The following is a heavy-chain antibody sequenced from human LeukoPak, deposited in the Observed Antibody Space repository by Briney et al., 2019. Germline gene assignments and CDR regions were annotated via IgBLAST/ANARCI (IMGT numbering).Heavy chain of an antibody. CDR1: GYSFIDYW. CDR3: ARTRVSAAGTPRNAFDI. Sequence: GESLKISCKGSGYSFIDYWIGWVRQMPGKGLEWMGIIYPGDSETTYSPSFLGHVTISADKSTSTAYLQWSSLKASDTAMYYCARTRVSAAGTPRNAFDIWGQGTLVTVSS. J-gene: IGHJ3*02. V-gene: IGHV5-51*01. CDR2: IYPGDSET. D-gene: IGHD6-13*01.